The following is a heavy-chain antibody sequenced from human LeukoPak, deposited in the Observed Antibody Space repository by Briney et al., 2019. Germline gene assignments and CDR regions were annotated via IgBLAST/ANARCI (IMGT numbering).Heavy chain of an antibody. D-gene: IGHD3-10*01. V-gene: IGHV3-23*01. CDR2: ISGSGGST. CDR1: GFTFSSYG. CDR3: AKGFFGLRAFDY. J-gene: IGHJ4*02. Sequence: PGGSLRLSCAASGFTFSSYGMSWVRQAPGKGLEWVSAISGSGGSTYYADSVKGRFTISRDNSKNTLYLQMNSLRAEDTAVYYCAKGFFGLRAFDYWGQGTLVTVSS.